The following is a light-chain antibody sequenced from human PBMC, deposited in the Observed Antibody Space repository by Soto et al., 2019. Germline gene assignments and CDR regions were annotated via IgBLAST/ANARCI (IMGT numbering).Light chain of an antibody. J-gene: IGKJ4*01. CDR1: QSVSSN. V-gene: IGKV3-15*01. CDR2: GAS. Sequence: EIVMTQSPATLSVSPGERATLSCRASQSVSSNLAWYQQKPGQAPRLLIYGASTRATGIPARISGSGSGREFTLTISSLQSEDFAVYYCQQYNAWPRSFGGGTKVDIK. CDR3: QQYNAWPRS.